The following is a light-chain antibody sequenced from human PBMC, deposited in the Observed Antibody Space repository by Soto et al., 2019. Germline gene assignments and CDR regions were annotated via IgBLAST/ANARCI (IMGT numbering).Light chain of an antibody. CDR2: EVN. CDR3: CSYAGSQTWV. CDR1: SSDVGSYNL. V-gene: IGLV2-23*02. J-gene: IGLJ3*02. Sequence: QSALTQPASVSGSPGQSITISCTGTSSDVGSYNLVSWYQQHPGKAPKFMIYEVNKRPSGVSNRFSGSKSGNTASLTISGLQAEDEADYYCCSYAGSQTWVFGGGTKLTVL.